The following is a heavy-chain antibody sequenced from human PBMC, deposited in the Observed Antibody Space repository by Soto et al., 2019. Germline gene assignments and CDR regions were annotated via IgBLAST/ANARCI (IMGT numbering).Heavy chain of an antibody. D-gene: IGHD2-15*01. Sequence: PGGSLRLSCAASGFTFSSYSMNWVRQAPGKGLEWVSYIISSSSTIYYADSVKGRFTISRDNAKNSLYLQMNSLRAEDTAVYYCAKVGYGGVDYWGQGTLVTVSS. J-gene: IGHJ4*02. CDR2: IISSSSTI. CDR3: AKVGYGGVDY. CDR1: GFTFSSYS. V-gene: IGHV3-48*01.